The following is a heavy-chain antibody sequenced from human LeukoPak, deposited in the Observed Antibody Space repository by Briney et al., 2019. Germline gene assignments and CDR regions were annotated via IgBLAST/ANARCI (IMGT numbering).Heavy chain of an antibody. Sequence: PSETLSLTRTVSGGSISSGSYYWSWIRQPAGKGLEWIGRIYSSGSTNYNPSLKSRVTMSLDTSKNQFSLKLTSVTAADTAVYYCARAYYCGDTNCYRSGYAFDIWGQGTLVTVSS. CDR2: IYSSGST. CDR1: GGSISSGSYY. CDR3: ARAYYCGDTNCYRSGYAFDI. J-gene: IGHJ3*02. V-gene: IGHV4-61*02. D-gene: IGHD2-2*01.